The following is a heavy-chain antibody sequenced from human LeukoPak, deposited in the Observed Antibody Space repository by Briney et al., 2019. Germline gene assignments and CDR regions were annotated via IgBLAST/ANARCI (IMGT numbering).Heavy chain of an antibody. J-gene: IGHJ5*02. D-gene: IGHD4-17*01. V-gene: IGHV4-34*01. Sequence: PSEILSLTCAVYGGSFSGYYWSWIRQPPGKGLEWIGEINHSGSTNYNPSLKSRVTISVDTSKNQFSLKLSSVTAADTAVYYCARTPYGSAWYNWFDPWGQGTLVTVSS. CDR2: INHSGST. CDR3: ARTPYGSAWYNWFDP. CDR1: GGSFSGYY.